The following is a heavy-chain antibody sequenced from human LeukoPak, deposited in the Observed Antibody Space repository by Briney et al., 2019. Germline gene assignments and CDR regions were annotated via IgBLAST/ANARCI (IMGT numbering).Heavy chain of an antibody. CDR2: ITAKRGDT. CDR1: VFTFTHHY. CDR3: ARDYDWGVDY. J-gene: IGHJ4*02. Sequence: APVTVSCTASVFTFTHHYMHWVRQAPGQGLEWRGWITAKRGDTNYAQKFQDRVTMTKDTSSSTVYKELSRLTVDETAVYYCARDYDWGVDYWGQGTLVTVSS. D-gene: IGHD7-27*01. V-gene: IGHV1-2*02.